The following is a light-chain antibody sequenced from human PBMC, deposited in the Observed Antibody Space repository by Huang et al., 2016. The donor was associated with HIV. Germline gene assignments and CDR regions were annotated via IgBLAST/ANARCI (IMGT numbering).Light chain of an antibody. CDR3: QQYNNWPLT. CDR2: GAS. CDR1: QSVRPN. Sequence: EIVMTQSPATLSVSPGQRATLSCRASQSVRPNLAWYQRKPGQAPRLLIYGASTRATGLPARGRGSGSGTEFTLAINSLQSEDFAVYYCQQYNNWPLTFGGGTKVEIK. V-gene: IGKV3-15*01. J-gene: IGKJ4*01.